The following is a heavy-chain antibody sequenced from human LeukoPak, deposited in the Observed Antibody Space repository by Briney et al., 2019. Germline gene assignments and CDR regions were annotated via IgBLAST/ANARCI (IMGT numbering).Heavy chain of an antibody. CDR3: AKDVYQLQYYYYMDV. CDR2: IRYDRSNK. CDR1: GFTFSSYG. D-gene: IGHD2-2*01. Sequence: GGSLRLSCAASGFTFSSYGMHWVRQAPGKGLEWVAFIRYDRSNKYYAGSVKGRFTISRDNSKNTLYLQMNSLRAEDTAVYYCAKDVYQLQYYYYMDVWGKGTTVTVSS. J-gene: IGHJ6*03. V-gene: IGHV3-30*02.